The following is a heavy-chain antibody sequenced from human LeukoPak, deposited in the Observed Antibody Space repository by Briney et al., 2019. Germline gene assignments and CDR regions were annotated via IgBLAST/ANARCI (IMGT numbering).Heavy chain of an antibody. Sequence: PGASLRLSCEASGFTFSGYAMSWVRQAPGKGPEWLSAISGSGSMTYYADSVKGRFTISRDNSKNTLYLQMNSLRAEDTAVYNCVKGAVAGMGAVDYWGQGTLVTVSS. V-gene: IGHV3-23*01. CDR3: VKGAVAGMGAVDY. CDR2: ISGSGSMT. CDR1: GFTFSGYA. D-gene: IGHD6-19*01. J-gene: IGHJ4*02.